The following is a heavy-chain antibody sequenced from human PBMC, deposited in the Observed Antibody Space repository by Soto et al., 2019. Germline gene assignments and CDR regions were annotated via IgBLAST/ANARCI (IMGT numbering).Heavy chain of an antibody. D-gene: IGHD1-26*01. V-gene: IGHV4-4*07. Sequence: QLQLHESGPGLVKPSETLSLTCNVSGDSIGRFYWSWIRQSAGKGLEWIGRVYSTGGVTYNPALKGRVTISLDRSNNHVSLEMNSVTAADTAVYFCARDLSGTGLDIWDRGTRVSVSS. J-gene: IGHJ6*02. CDR1: GDSIGRFY. CDR2: VYSTGGV. CDR3: ARDLSGTGLDI.